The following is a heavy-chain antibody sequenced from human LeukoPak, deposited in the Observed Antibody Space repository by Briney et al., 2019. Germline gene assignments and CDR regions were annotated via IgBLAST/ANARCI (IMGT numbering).Heavy chain of an antibody. D-gene: IGHD6-13*01. CDR3: ARLVAAAGSYYYYYYMDV. V-gene: IGHV3-21*01. Sequence: PGGSLRLSCAASGFTFSSYSMNWVRQAPGKGLEWVSSISSSSSYIYYADSVKGRFTISRDNAKNSLYLQMNNLRAEDTAVYYCARLVAAAGSYYYYYYMDVWGKGTTVTVSS. CDR1: GFTFSSYS. J-gene: IGHJ6*03. CDR2: ISSSSSYI.